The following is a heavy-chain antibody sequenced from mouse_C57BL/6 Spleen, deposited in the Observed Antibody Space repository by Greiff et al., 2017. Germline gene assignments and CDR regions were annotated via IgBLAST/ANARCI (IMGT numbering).Heavy chain of an antibody. CDR3: ASHGSSFLWYFDV. CDR2: IHPNSGST. CDR1: GYTFTSYW. Sequence: QVQLQQPGAELVKPGASVKLSCKASGYTFTSYWMHWVKQRPGQGLEWIGMIHPNSGSTNYNEKFKSKATLTVDKSSSTAYMQLSSLTSEDSAVYDCASHGSSFLWYFDVWGTGTTVTVSS. V-gene: IGHV1-64*01. J-gene: IGHJ1*03. D-gene: IGHD1-1*01.